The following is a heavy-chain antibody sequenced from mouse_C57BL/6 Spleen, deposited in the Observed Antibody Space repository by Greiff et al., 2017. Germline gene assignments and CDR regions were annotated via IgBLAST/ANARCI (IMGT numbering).Heavy chain of an antibody. V-gene: IGHV1-64*01. J-gene: IGHJ3*01. CDR3: ARLEGYDSAWFAY. D-gene: IGHD2-4*01. CDR2: IHPNSGST. Sequence: QVQLKQPGAELVKPGASVKLSCKASGYTFTSYWMHWVKQRPGQGLEWIGMIHPNSGSTNYNEKFKSKATLTVDKSSSTAYMQLSSLTSEDSAVYYCARLEGYDSAWFAYWGQGTLVTVSA. CDR1: GYTFTSYW.